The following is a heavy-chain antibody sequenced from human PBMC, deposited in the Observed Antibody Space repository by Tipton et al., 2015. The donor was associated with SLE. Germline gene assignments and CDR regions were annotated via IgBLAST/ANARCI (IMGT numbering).Heavy chain of an antibody. CDR3: ARFYYDILTGTDYYMDV. CDR2: ISSSSSYT. Sequence: SLRLSCAASGFTFSDYYMSWIRQAPGKGLEWVSYISSSSSYTNYADSVKGRFTISRDNAKNSLYLQMNSLRAEDTAVYYCARFYYDILTGTDYYMDVWGKGTTVTVSS. J-gene: IGHJ6*03. D-gene: IGHD3-9*01. V-gene: IGHV3-11*06. CDR1: GFTFSDYY.